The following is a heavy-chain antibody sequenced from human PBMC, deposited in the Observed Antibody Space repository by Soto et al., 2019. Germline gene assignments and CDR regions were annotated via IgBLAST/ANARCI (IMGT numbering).Heavy chain of an antibody. CDR3: AREGSLFCSSTSCYDSGYYYNGMDV. J-gene: IGHJ6*02. CDR2: IIPILGIA. D-gene: IGHD2-2*01. Sequence: ASVKVSCKASGGTFSSYTISWVRQAPGQGLEWMGRIIPILGIANYAQKFQGRVTITADKSTSTAYMELSSLRSEDTAVYYCAREGSLFCSSTSCYDSGYYYNGMDVWG. V-gene: IGHV1-69*04. CDR1: GGTFSSYT.